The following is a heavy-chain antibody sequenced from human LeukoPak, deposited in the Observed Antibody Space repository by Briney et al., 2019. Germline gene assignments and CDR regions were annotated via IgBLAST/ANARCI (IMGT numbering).Heavy chain of an antibody. V-gene: IGHV1-2*02. CDR2: INPNSGGT. Sequence: ASVTVFCKASGFTFTGYYIHWVRQAPGQGLEWMGWINPNSGGTNYAQKFQGRVTMTRDTSISTAYMELSRLRSDDTAVYYCARGRRGYSNYQDYWGQGTLVTVSS. CDR3: ARGRRGYSNYQDY. CDR1: GFTFTGYY. J-gene: IGHJ4*02. D-gene: IGHD4-11*01.